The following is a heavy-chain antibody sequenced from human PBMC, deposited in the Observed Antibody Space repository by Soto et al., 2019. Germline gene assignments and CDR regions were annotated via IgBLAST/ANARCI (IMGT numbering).Heavy chain of an antibody. D-gene: IGHD5-18*01. J-gene: IGHJ4*02. CDR2: IYSDGSVT. CDR3: ATLNSFGSDY. Sequence: EVQLVESGGGLVQPGGSLRLSCAASGFTFSNYWMHWVRQGPGKGLVWVARIYSDGSVTTYADSVKGRFTISRDNAKSTLYLQMNSLRAEDTAVYYCATLNSFGSDYWGRGTLVTVSS. V-gene: IGHV3-74*01. CDR1: GFTFSNYW.